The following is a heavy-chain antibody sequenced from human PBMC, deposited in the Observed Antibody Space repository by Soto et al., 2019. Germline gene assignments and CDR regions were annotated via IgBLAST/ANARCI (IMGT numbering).Heavy chain of an antibody. J-gene: IGHJ6*02. Sequence: PGESLKISCKGSGYSFTSYWISWVRQMPGKGLEWMGRIDPSDSYTNYSPSFQGHVTISADESISTAYLQWSSLKASDTAMYYCARVGYCSGGSCYSDYYGMDVWGQGTTVTVSS. CDR2: IDPSDSYT. CDR3: ARVGYCSGGSCYSDYYGMDV. CDR1: GYSFTSYW. D-gene: IGHD2-15*01. V-gene: IGHV5-10-1*01.